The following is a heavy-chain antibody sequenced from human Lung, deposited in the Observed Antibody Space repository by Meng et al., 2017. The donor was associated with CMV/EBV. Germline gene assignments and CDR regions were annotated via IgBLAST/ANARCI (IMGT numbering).Heavy chain of an antibody. Sequence: SCAASGFTFSSYGMHWVRQAPGKGLEWVAVIWYDGSNKYYADSVKGRFTISRDNSKNTLYLQMNSLRAEDTAVYYCAKDLTSFYYYGSGSSLDYXGQGXLVTVSS. V-gene: IGHV3-33*06. CDR3: AKDLTSFYYYGSGSSLDY. CDR1: GFTFSSYG. CDR2: IWYDGSNK. D-gene: IGHD3-10*01. J-gene: IGHJ4*02.